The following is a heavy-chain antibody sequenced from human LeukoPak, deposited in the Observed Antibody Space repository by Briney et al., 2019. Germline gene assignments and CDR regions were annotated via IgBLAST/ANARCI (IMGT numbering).Heavy chain of an antibody. CDR1: GFTFSDYA. J-gene: IGHJ4*02. Sequence: PGGSLRLSCSASGFTFSDYAMHWVRQAPEKGLEYVSAISSNGHSTYYADSVKGRFTISRDNSKNTLYLQMSSLSAEDTAVYYCAKSSSTYYGEYWGQGTLVTVSS. D-gene: IGHD6-13*01. CDR3: AKSSSTYYGEY. CDR2: ISSNGHST. V-gene: IGHV3-64D*06.